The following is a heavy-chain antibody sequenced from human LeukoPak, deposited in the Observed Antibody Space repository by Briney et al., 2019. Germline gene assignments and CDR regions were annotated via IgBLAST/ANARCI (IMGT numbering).Heavy chain of an antibody. D-gene: IGHD3-10*01. CDR2: INHSGST. CDR1: GGSCSGYY. CDR3: ARDNLWFGELSNFDY. J-gene: IGHJ4*02. Sequence: PSETLSLTGAVYGGSCSGYYWSWIRQPPGKGLEWIGEINHSGSTNYNPSLKSRVTISVDTSKNQFSLKLSSVTAADTAVYYCARDNLWFGELSNFDYWGQGTLVTVSS. V-gene: IGHV4-34*01.